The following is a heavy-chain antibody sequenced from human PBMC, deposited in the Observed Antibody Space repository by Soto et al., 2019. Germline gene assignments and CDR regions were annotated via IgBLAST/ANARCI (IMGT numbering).Heavy chain of an antibody. D-gene: IGHD3-9*01. CDR2: INQNGSER. CDR3: ATDILDF. Sequence: EVELVESGGGLVQPGGSLRLSCAATGFMFSSYWMTWVRQAPGKGLEWVANINQNGSERYYVDSVEGRFTISRDNAKNSVFLQMENLRVEDTAMYYCATDILDFLGKGTLVTVSS. J-gene: IGHJ4*02. V-gene: IGHV3-7*05. CDR1: GFMFSSYW.